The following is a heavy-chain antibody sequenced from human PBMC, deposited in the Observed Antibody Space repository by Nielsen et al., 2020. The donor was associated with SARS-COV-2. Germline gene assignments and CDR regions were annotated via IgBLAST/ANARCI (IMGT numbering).Heavy chain of an antibody. J-gene: IGHJ3*02. D-gene: IGHD3-10*01. Sequence: PGKGLEWIGEINRGGSTNYNPSLKSRVTISVDTSKNQFSLKLSSVTAADTAVYYCARGILWFGETLGAFDIWGQGTMVTVSS. V-gene: IGHV4-34*13. CDR3: ARGILWFGETLGAFDI. CDR2: INRGGST.